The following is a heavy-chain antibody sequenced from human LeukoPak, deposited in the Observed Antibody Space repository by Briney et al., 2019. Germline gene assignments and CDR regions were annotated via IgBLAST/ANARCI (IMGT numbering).Heavy chain of an antibody. CDR3: TTDLVSGYYY. CDR2: IKSKTDGGTT. D-gene: IGHD3-3*01. V-gene: IGHV3-15*01. Sequence: PGGSLRLSCAASGLTFRNAWMSWVRQAPGKGLEWVGRIKSKTDGGTTDYAAPVKGRFTISRDDSKNTPYLQMSSLKTEDTAVYYCTTDLVSGYYYWGQGTLVTVSS. CDR1: GLTFRNAW. J-gene: IGHJ4*02.